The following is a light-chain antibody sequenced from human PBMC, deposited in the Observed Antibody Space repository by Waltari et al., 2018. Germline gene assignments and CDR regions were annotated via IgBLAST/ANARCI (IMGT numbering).Light chain of an antibody. J-gene: IGKJ4*01. CDR2: DAS. CDR1: QSVDKY. V-gene: IGKV3-11*01. CDR3: QQRRVWPPLT. Sequence: EIVLTQSPATLSLSPGERATLSCRASQSVDKYLAWYQQKPGQAPRLLIYDASKPASGIPGRFSGSGSGTDFTLTISSLEPEDVAVYYCQQRRVWPPLTFGGGTKVEIK.